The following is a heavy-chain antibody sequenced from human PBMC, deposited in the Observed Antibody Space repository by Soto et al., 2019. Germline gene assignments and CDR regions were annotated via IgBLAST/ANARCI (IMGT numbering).Heavy chain of an antibody. CDR1: GFTFSDYY. CDR3: ARDDGNGSGSDAFDI. D-gene: IGHD3-10*01. J-gene: IGHJ3*02. V-gene: IGHV3-11*06. CDR2: ISSSSSYT. Sequence: GVSLRLSCAASGFTFSDYYMSWIRQAPGKGLEWVSYISSSSSYTNYADSVKGRFTISRDNAKNSLYLQMNSLRAEDTAVYYCARDDGNGSGSDAFDIWGQGTMVTVSS.